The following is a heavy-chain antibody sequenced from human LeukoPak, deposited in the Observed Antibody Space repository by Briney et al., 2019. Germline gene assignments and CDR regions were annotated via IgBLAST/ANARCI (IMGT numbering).Heavy chain of an antibody. CDR3: ARSTSGTTDFDY. CDR2: IYYSGST. V-gene: IGHV4-39*01. D-gene: IGHD1-1*01. CDR1: GGSISSTTYY. J-gene: IGHJ4*02. Sequence: SETLSLTCTVSGGSISSTTYYWGWIRQPPGKGLEWIGSIYYSGSTYYNPSLKSRVTISGDTSKNQFSLKVTSVTAADTAVYYCARSTSGTTDFDYWGQGTLVTVSS.